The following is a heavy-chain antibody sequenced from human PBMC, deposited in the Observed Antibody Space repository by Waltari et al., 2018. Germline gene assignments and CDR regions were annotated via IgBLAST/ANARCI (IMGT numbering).Heavy chain of an antibody. V-gene: IGHV3-21*01. D-gene: IGHD1-1*01. Sequence: EVQLVESGGGLVKPGGSLRLSCAASGFTCSSYSMNWVRRAPGKGLEWVSSISSSSSYIYYADSVKGRFTISRDNAKNSLYLQMNSLRAEDTAVYYCARFGTTGTTSYDYWGQGTLVTVSS. CDR2: ISSSSSYI. CDR1: GFTCSSYS. CDR3: ARFGTTGTTSYDY. J-gene: IGHJ4*02.